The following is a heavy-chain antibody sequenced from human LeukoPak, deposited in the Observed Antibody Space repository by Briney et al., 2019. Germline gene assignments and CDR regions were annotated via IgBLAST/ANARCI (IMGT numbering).Heavy chain of an antibody. Sequence: SETLSLTCTVSGDSISSGDYSWSWIRQPAGKGLEWIGRISSSGSTNYNPSLKSRVTISVDTSKNQFSLKLRSVTAADTAVYYCARVTSRLGWFDPWGQGTLVTVSS. V-gene: IGHV4-61*02. CDR3: ARVTSRLGWFDP. CDR1: GDSISSGDYS. J-gene: IGHJ5*02. D-gene: IGHD1-14*01. CDR2: ISSSGST.